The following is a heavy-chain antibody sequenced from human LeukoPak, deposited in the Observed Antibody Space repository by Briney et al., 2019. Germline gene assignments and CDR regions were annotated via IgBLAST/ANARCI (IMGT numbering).Heavy chain of an antibody. CDR2: IKQDGSEK. Sequence: PGGSLRLSCAVSGFTFSSYWMSWVRQAPGKGLEWVANIKQDGSEKYYVDSAKGRFTISRDNAKNSLYLQMNSLRAEDTAVYYCARGSSDIEVVVGATDPFDIWGQGTIVTVSS. CDR3: ARGSSDIEVVVGATDPFDI. D-gene: IGHD2-15*01. J-gene: IGHJ3*02. V-gene: IGHV3-7*01. CDR1: GFTFSSYW.